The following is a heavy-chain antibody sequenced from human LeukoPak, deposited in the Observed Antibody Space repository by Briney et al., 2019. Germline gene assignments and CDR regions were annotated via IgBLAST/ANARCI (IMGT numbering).Heavy chain of an antibody. D-gene: IGHD6-19*01. V-gene: IGHV3-30*04. CDR1: GFTFSSYA. J-gene: IGHJ4*02. Sequence: GRSLRLSCAASGFTFSSYAMHWVRQAPGKGLEWVAVISYDGSNKYYADSVKGRFTISRDNSKNTLYLQMNSLRAEDTAVYYCAKSGSGWYQGGSDFDYWGQGTLVTVSS. CDR2: ISYDGSNK. CDR3: AKSGSGWYQGGSDFDY.